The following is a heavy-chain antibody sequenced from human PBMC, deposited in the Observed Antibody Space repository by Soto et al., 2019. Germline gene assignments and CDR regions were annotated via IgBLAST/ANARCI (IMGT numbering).Heavy chain of an antibody. V-gene: IGHV1-3*01. D-gene: IGHD2-15*01. J-gene: IGHJ3*02. CDR1: GYTFTSYA. CDR3: ARDPTSGYCSGGSCYSGAFDI. CDR2: INAGNGNT. Sequence: ASVKVSCKASGYTFTSYAMHWVRQAPGQRLEWMGWINAGNGNTKYSQKFQGRVTITRDTSASTAYMELSSLRSEDTAVYYCARDPTSGYCSGGSCYSGAFDIWGQGTMVTVSS.